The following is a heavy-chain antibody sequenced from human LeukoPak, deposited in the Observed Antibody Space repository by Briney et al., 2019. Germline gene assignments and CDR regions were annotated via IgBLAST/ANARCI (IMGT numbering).Heavy chain of an antibody. CDR2: ISSSGSTI. Sequence: PGGSLRLSCAASGFTFSDYYMSWIRQAPGKGLEWVSYISSSGSTIYYADSVKGRFTISRDNSKNTLYLQMNSLRAEDTAVYYCARDRFPSGFGDYYYYGMDVWGQGTTVTVSS. CDR3: ARDRFPSGFGDYYYYGMDV. J-gene: IGHJ6*02. CDR1: GFTFSDYY. D-gene: IGHD3-10*01. V-gene: IGHV3-11*04.